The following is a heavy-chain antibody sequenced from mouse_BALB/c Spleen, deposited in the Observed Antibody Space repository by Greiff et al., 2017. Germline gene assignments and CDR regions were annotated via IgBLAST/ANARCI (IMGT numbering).Heavy chain of an antibody. Sequence: VQLQQPGAELVKPGASVKLSCKASGYTFTSYYMYWVKQRPGQGLEWIGGINPSNGGTNFNEKFKSKATLTVDKSSSTAYMQLSSLTSEDSAVYYCTRVLRYDEAWFAYWGQGTLVTVSA. V-gene: IGHV1S81*02. CDR3: TRVLRYDEAWFAY. J-gene: IGHJ3*01. D-gene: IGHD2-14*01. CDR1: GYTFTSYY. CDR2: INPSNGGT.